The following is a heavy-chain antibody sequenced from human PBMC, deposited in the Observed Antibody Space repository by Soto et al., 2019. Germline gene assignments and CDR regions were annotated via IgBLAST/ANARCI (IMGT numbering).Heavy chain of an antibody. CDR2: IYYSGST. V-gene: IGHV4-31*03. D-gene: IGHD3-10*01. CDR3: ARGDGYGSVRNWFGP. CDR1: VGTIINRGCH. Sequence: TVSVGTIINRGCHRSMNHQHPGKGLEWIGYIYYSGSTYYNPSLKSRVTISVDTSKNQFSLKLSSVTAADTAVYYCARGDGYGSVRNWFGPWGQGTLGTVSS. J-gene: IGHJ5*01.